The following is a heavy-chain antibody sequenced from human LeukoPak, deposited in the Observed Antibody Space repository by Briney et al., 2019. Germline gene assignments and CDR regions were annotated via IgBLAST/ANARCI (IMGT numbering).Heavy chain of an antibody. D-gene: IGHD6-25*01. CDR2: INPSGGST. V-gene: IGHV1-46*01. J-gene: IGHJ4*02. CDR1: GYTFTSYY. Sequence: ASLKVSCKASGYTFTSYYMHWVRQAPGQGLEWMGIINPSGGSTSYAQKFQGRVTMTRDTSTSTVYMELSSLRSEDTAVYYCARAHFGYHFDYWGQGTLVTVSS. CDR3: ARAHFGYHFDY.